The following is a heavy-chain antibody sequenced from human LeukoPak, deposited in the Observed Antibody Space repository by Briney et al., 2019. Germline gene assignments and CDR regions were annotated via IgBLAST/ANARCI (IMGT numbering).Heavy chain of an antibody. D-gene: IGHD6-13*01. CDR2: IIPIFGTA. CDR1: GGXFSSYA. V-gene: IGHV1-69*13. J-gene: IGHJ3*02. Sequence: SVKVSCNASGGXFSSYAISWVRQAPGQGLEWMGGIIPIFGTANYAQKFQGRVTITADESTSTAYMELSSLRSEDTAVYYCARDYRIAAAGYAFDIWGQGTMVTVSS. CDR3: ARDYRIAAAGYAFDI.